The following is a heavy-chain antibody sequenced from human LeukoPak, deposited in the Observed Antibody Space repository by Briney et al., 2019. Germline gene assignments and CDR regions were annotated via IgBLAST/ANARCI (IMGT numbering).Heavy chain of an antibody. CDR1: GFTFSSYG. V-gene: IGHV3-23*01. J-gene: IGHJ4*02. Sequence: GGSLRLSCAASGFTFSSYGMSWVRQAPGKGLEWVSAISGSGGSTYYADSVKGRFTISRDNSKNTLYLQMNSLRAEDTAVYYCAKDVRQWITGGFDYWGQGTLVTVSS. CDR3: AKDVRQWITGGFDY. CDR2: ISGSGGST. D-gene: IGHD1-20*01.